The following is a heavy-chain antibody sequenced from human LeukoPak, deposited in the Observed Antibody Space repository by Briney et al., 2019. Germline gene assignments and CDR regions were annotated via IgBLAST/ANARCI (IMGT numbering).Heavy chain of an antibody. CDR2: INPGGDNT. V-gene: IGHV1-46*01. Sequence: GASVKVSCKASGGTFISYAISWVRQAPGQGLEWMGLINPGGDNTDYAQNFQGRVTMTRDTSTSTVYMGLSSLRSEDTAVYYCAKVPYADYYYYMDVWGKGTTVTVSS. D-gene: IGHD2-2*01. CDR3: AKVPYADYYYYMDV. J-gene: IGHJ6*03. CDR1: GGTFISYA.